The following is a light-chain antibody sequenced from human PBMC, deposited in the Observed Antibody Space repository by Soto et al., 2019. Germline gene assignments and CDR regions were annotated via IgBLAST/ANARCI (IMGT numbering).Light chain of an antibody. V-gene: IGKV1-39*01. CDR1: QNIDHH. J-gene: IGKJ1*01. Sequence: DIQMTQSPYSLAASVGDRDTITCRASQNIDHHLNWYQHKPGKAPRLLMDAASRMQSGVPSRFTGSGTGTEFTLTINSLQPEDFATYYCQQSYSNTWTFGQGTRV. CDR3: QQSYSNTWT. CDR2: AAS.